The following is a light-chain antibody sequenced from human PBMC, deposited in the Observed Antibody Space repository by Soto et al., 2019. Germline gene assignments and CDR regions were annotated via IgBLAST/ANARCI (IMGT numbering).Light chain of an antibody. CDR1: SSDVGSYNR. V-gene: IGLV2-18*02. Sequence: QSARTQPPSVSGSPGQSVAISCTGTSSDVGSYNRVSWYQQPPGTAPKLIISEVSNRPSGVPDRFSGSKSGNTASLTISGLQAEDEADYYCSSFTTSDTYVFGTGTKVTVL. CDR2: EVS. CDR3: SSFTTSDTYV. J-gene: IGLJ1*01.